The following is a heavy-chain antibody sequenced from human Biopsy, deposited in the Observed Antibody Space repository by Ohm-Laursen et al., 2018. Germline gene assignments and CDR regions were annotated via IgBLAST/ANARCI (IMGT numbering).Heavy chain of an antibody. CDR3: TKWSGGYSYSSL. D-gene: IGHD5-18*01. CDR2: ISSIGSGGTT. J-gene: IGHJ4*02. V-gene: IGHV3-49*03. CDR1: GFNFGDLG. Sequence: RSLRLSCSASGFNFGDLGMGWFRQVPGKGLECVSLISSIGSGGTTEYAESVKGRFTVSRDDSKSLTYLQMSSLKIEDTGIYYCTKWSGGYSYSSLWGRGTLVTVSS.